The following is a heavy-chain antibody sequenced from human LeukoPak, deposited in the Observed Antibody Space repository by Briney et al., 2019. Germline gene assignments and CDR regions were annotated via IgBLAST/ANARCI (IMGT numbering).Heavy chain of an antibody. V-gene: IGHV3-21*01. CDR1: GFTFSSYS. CDR2: ISISSSYI. D-gene: IGHD3-22*01. Sequence: GGSLRLSCAASGFTFSSYSMNWVRQAPGKGLEWVSSISISSSYIDYADSVKGRFTISRDNAENSLYLQMNSLRAEDTAVYYCARERDRSGAFDIWGQGTMVTVSS. J-gene: IGHJ3*02. CDR3: ARERDRSGAFDI.